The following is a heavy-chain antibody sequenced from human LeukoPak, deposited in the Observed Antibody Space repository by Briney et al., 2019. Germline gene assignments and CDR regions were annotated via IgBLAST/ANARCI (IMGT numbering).Heavy chain of an antibody. CDR3: ARAGEGSCSGGGCYLPHY. CDR1: GGSISSYY. D-gene: IGHD2-15*01. V-gene: IGHV4-59*01. Sequence: SETLSLTCTVSGGSISSYYWSWIRQPPGKGLEWIGYIYYTGSTNYNPSLKSRVTISVDTSKDQFSLKLSSVTAADTAVYYCARAGEGSCSGGGCYLPHYWGQGTLVTVSS. J-gene: IGHJ4*02. CDR2: IYYTGST.